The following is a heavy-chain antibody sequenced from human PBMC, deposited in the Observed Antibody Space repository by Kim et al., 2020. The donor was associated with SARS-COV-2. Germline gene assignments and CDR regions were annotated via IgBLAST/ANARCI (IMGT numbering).Heavy chain of an antibody. D-gene: IGHD1-26*01. CDR3: ARDPVGVSSRVNWFGP. Sequence: GGSLRLSCAASGFTFSGYSMNWVRQAPGKGLEWIAYISNGGTTIYYAPSVEGRFTISRDDVQNSLYLQMNSLRDEDTGVYYCARDPVGVSSRVNWFGPWGQGTVVTVSS. CDR1: GFTFSGYS. V-gene: IGHV3-48*02. CDR2: ISNGGTTI. J-gene: IGHJ5*02.